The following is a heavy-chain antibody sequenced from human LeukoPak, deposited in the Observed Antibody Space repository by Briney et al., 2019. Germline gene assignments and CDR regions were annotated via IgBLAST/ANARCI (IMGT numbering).Heavy chain of an antibody. CDR1: GYTLTELS. D-gene: IGHD3-22*01. J-gene: IGHJ4*02. CDR2: FDPEDGET. V-gene: IGHV1-24*01. Sequence: ASVKVSCKVSGYTLTELSMHWVRQAPGKGLEWMGGFDPEDGETIYAQKFQGRVTMTTDTSTSTAYMELRSLRSEDTAVYYCARDPDVVVALGYFDYWGQGTLVTVSS. CDR3: ARDPDVVVALGYFDY.